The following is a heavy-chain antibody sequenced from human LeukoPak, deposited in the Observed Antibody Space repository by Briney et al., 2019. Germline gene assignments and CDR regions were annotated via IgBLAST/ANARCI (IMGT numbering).Heavy chain of an antibody. Sequence: PSETLSLTCTVSGGSISSYFWSWIRQPPGKGLQWIGYIYYSGSTIYNPSLKSRVTISVDTSKNQFSLKLSSVTAADTAVYYCARGRGYDPVVFYFDYWGQGNLVTVSS. J-gene: IGHJ4*02. D-gene: IGHD5-12*01. V-gene: IGHV4-59*12. CDR2: IYYSGST. CDR1: GGSISSYF. CDR3: ARGRGYDPVVFYFDY.